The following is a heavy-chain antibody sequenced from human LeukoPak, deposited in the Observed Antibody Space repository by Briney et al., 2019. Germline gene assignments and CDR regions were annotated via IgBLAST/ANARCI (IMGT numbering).Heavy chain of an antibody. D-gene: IGHD5-18*01. V-gene: IGHV3-23*01. CDR2: IIGSGGST. Sequence: GGSLRLSCAASGFTFSSYAMSWVRQAPGKGLEWVSAIIGSGGSTYYADSVKGRFTISRDNSKNTLYLQMNSLRAEDTAVYYCAKGHGYSYGTYYFDYWGQGTLVTVSS. J-gene: IGHJ4*02. CDR3: AKGHGYSYGTYYFDY. CDR1: GFTFSSYA.